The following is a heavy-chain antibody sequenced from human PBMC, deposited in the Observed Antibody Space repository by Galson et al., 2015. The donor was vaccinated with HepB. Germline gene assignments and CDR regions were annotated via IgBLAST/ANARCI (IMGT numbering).Heavy chain of an antibody. D-gene: IGHD4-23*01. CDR2: TYYRSKWYN. CDR1: GDSVSSNSAA. Sequence: CAISGDSVSSNSAAWNWIRQSPSRGLEWLGRTYYRSKWYNDYAVSVKSRITINPDTSKNQFSLQLNSVTPEDTAVYYCARDRHGGDYGGNYDYYYYYYGMDVWGQGTTVTVSS. J-gene: IGHJ6*02. V-gene: IGHV6-1*01. CDR3: ARDRHGGDYGGNYDYYYYYYGMDV.